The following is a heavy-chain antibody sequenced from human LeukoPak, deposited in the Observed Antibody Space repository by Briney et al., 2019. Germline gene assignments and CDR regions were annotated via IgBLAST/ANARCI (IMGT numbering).Heavy chain of an antibody. CDR2: INPNSGGT. V-gene: IGHV1-2*02. J-gene: IGHJ4*02. Sequence: ASVKVSCKASGYTFTGYYMHWVRQAPGQGLEWMGWINPNSGGTNYAQKFQGRVTMTRDTSISTAYMELSRLRSDDTAVYYCARDPRGWELLLDYWGQGTLVTVSS. D-gene: IGHD1-26*01. CDR1: GYTFTGYY. CDR3: ARDPRGWELLLDY.